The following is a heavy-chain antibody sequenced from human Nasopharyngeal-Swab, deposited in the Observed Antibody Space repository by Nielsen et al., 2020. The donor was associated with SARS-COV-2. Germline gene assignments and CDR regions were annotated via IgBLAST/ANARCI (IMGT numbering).Heavy chain of an antibody. CDR1: GFTFSDYY. CDR3: ARDRHGDDSRNYYYGMDV. Sequence: GESLKISYAASGFTFSDYYMSWIRQAPGKGLEWVSYISSSGSTIYYADSVKGRFTISRDNAKKSLYLQMNSLRAEDTAVYYCARDRHGDDSRNYYYGMDVWGQGTTVSVSS. J-gene: IGHJ6*02. D-gene: IGHD4-23*01. V-gene: IGHV3-11*01. CDR2: ISSSGSTI.